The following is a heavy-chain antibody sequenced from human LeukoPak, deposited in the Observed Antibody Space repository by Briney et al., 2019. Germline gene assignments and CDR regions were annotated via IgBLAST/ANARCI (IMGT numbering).Heavy chain of an antibody. CDR1: GYTFTSYA. CDR2: INAGNGNT. D-gene: IGHD3-16*02. Sequence: ASVKVSCKASGYTFTSYAMHWVRQAPGQRLEWMGWINAGNGNTKYSQKFQGRVTITRDTSASTAYMELSSLRSEDTAVYYCARSVGRLRLGELSPYYYGMDVWAKGPRSPSP. J-gene: IGHJ6*02. CDR3: ARSVGRLRLGELSPYYYGMDV. V-gene: IGHV1-3*01.